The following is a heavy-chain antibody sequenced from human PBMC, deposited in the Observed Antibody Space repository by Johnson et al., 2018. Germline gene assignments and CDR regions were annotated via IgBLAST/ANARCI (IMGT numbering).Heavy chain of an antibody. V-gene: IGHV3-30*14. CDR2: ISSDGSNK. CDR3: ARDLAYYAFDI. CDR1: RFTFTSYA. Sequence: QVQLVQSGGGVVQPGRSLRLSCAASRFTFTSYAMHWVRQAPGKGLEWVAVISSDGSNKYYADSVKGRFTISSDSSKNTLYLQMNSLRAEETAVYYCARDLAYYAFDIWGQGTMVTVSS. D-gene: IGHD1-26*01. J-gene: IGHJ3*02.